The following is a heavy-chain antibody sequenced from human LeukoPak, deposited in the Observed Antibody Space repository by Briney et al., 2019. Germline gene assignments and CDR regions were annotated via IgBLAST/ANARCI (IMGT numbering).Heavy chain of an antibody. V-gene: IGHV6-1*01. J-gene: IGHJ1*01. CDR2: TYYRSKWYS. CDR3: ARAGGNDSSWYLWDFQH. D-gene: IGHD6-13*01. CDR1: GDSVSNNSAG. Sequence: SQTLSLTCALSGDSVSNNSAGWNWIRQSPSRGLEWLGRTYYRSKWYSDYPISVKSRITINSDTSKNQFSLQLNSVTPDDTAVDYCARAGGNDSSWYLWDFQHWGQGALVSVSS.